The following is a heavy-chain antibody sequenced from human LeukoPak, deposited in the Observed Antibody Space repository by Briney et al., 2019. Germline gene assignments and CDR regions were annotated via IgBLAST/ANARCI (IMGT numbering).Heavy chain of an antibody. V-gene: IGHV3-33*01. CDR2: IWYDGSNK. CDR3: ARDLGYCTNGVCHTRFDY. Sequence: PGRSLRLSCVASGFTFSSRGMHWVRQAPGKGLEWVAVIWYDGSNKYYADSVKGRFTISRDNSKNTLYLEMSSLRAEDTAVYYCARDLGYCTNGVCHTRFDYWGQGTLVAVSS. D-gene: IGHD2-8*01. CDR1: GFTFSSRG. J-gene: IGHJ4*02.